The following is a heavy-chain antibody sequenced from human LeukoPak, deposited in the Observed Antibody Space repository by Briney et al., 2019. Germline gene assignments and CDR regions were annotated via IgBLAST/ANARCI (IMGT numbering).Heavy chain of an antibody. CDR3: ARGTTSGYDTDY. Sequence: PSETLSLTCTVSGGSISSSSYYWGWIRQPPGKGLEWIGSIYYSGSTYYNPSLKSRVTISVDTSKNQFSLKLSSVTAADTAVYYCARGTTSGYDTDYWGQGTLVTVSS. CDR1: GGSISSSSYY. V-gene: IGHV4-39*07. J-gene: IGHJ4*02. D-gene: IGHD5-12*01. CDR2: IYYSGST.